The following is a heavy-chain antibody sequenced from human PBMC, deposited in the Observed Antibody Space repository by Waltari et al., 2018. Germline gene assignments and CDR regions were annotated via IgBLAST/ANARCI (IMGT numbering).Heavy chain of an antibody. CDR2: INHSGST. J-gene: IGHJ6*03. Sequence: QVQLQQWGAGLLKPSETLSLTCAVYGGSFSGYYWSWIRQPPGKGLEWIGEINHSGSTNYNPSLKSRVTISVDTSKNQFSLKLSSVTAADTAAYYCARNAYCSSTSCYYYYYYYMDVWGKGTTVTISS. CDR1: GGSFSGYY. CDR3: ARNAYCSSTSCYYYYYYYMDV. V-gene: IGHV4-34*01. D-gene: IGHD2-2*01.